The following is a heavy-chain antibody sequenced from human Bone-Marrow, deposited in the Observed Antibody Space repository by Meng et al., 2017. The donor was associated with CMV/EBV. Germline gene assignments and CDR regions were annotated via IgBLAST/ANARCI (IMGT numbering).Heavy chain of an antibody. V-gene: IGHV3-73*01. CDR2: IRSKANSYAT. D-gene: IGHD6-13*01. J-gene: IGHJ3*02. CDR1: GFTFSGSA. CDR3: ARGKGMGAFDI. Sequence: GGSLRLSCAASGFTFSGSAMHWVRQASGKGLEWVGRIRSKANSYATAYAASVKGRFTISRDNAKNSLYLQMNSLRAEDTAVYYCARGKGMGAFDIWGQGTMVTVSS.